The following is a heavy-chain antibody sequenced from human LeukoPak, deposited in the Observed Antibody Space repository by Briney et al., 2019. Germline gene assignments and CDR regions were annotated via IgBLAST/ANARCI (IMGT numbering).Heavy chain of an antibody. J-gene: IGHJ5*02. Sequence: GGSLRLSCGASGLTFSTYSMNWVRQAPGRGLEWVSYISSDSGTIYYADSVKGRFTISRDSAKNSLYLQMNSLRAEDTAVYYCARAAQTGFDPWGQGTLVTVSS. CDR3: ARAAQTGFDP. D-gene: IGHD2-15*01. V-gene: IGHV3-48*01. CDR2: ISSDSGTI. CDR1: GLTFSTYS.